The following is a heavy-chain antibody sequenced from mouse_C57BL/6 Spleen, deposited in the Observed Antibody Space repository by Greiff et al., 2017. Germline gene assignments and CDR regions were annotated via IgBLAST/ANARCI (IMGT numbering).Heavy chain of an antibody. CDR3: ARDDGYGNYAMDY. D-gene: IGHD2-3*01. CDR2: ISDGGSYT. Sequence: EVQVVESGGGLVKPGGSLKLSCAASGFTFSSYAMSWVRQTPEKRLEWVATISDGGSYTYYPDNVKGRFTISRDNAKNNLYLQMSHLKSEDTAMYYCARDDGYGNYAMDYWGQGTSVTVSS. J-gene: IGHJ4*01. CDR1: GFTFSSYA. V-gene: IGHV5-4*01.